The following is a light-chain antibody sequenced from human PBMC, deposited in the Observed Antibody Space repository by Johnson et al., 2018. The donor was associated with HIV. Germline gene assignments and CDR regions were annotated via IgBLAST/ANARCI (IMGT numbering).Light chain of an antibody. J-gene: IGLJ1*01. CDR3: GTWDNSLRTAF. Sequence: QAVLTQPPSVSAAPGQKVTISCSGTSSNIGNNYVSWYQQFPGTAPKLVIYDNNRRPSGVPDRFSGSKSGTSATLGITGLQTGDEADYFCGTWDNSLRTAFLGTGTKVTVL. V-gene: IGLV1-51*01. CDR2: DNN. CDR1: SSNIGNNY.